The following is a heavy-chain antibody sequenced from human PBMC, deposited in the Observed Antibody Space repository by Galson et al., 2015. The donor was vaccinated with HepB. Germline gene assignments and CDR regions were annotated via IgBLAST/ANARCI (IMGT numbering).Heavy chain of an antibody. CDR1: GGSISSYH. CDR2: FYDSGSS. D-gene: IGHD5-12*01. V-gene: IGHV4-59*01. CDR3: ARSLSGYDSGDL. Sequence: SETLSLTCTVSGGSISSYHWSWIRQPPGKGLEWIGYFYDSGSSNWNPSLKSRVTMSVDTSKNQLFLRLSSATAADTAVYYCARSLSGYDSGDLWGQGTLVTVSS. J-gene: IGHJ4*02.